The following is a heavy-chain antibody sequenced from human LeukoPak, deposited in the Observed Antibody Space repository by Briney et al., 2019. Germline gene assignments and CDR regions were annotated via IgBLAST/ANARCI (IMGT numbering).Heavy chain of an antibody. J-gene: IGHJ4*02. CDR1: GFTFSSYA. CDR2: ISSNGGST. Sequence: GGSLRLSCAASGFTFSSYAMHWVRHAPGKGLEYVSAISSNGGSTYYADSVKGRFTISRDNSKNTLYLQMGSLRAEDMAVYYCARGYCSGGSCPLDYWGQGTLVTVSS. CDR3: ARGYCSGGSCPLDY. V-gene: IGHV3-64*02. D-gene: IGHD2-15*01.